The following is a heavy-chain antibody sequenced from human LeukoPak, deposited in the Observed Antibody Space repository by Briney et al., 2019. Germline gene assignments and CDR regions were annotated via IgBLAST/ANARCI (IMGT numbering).Heavy chain of an antibody. CDR2: IYPGESDT. D-gene: IGHD3-10*01. Sequence: GESLKISCKISGYKLTNNLIGWVRQIPGKRLEWMGIIYPGESDTRYSPSFQGQVTIAAVKFISTAYLQWSSQKASETDMYYCARLISTVYFQHWGQGTLVTVSS. V-gene: IGHV5-51*01. CDR3: ARLISTVYFQH. J-gene: IGHJ1*01. CDR1: GYKLTNNL.